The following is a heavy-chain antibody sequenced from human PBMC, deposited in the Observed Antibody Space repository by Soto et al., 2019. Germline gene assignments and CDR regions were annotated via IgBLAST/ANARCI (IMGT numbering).Heavy chain of an antibody. CDR2: ISYDGSNK. CDR1: GFTICSYA. Sequence: VVSLRLSCGASGFTICSYAMHWVRKDTGKGLEWVAVISYDGSNKYYADSVKGRFTISRDNSKNTLYLQMNSLRAEDTAVYYCARDRYSPDYYDSSGYYWFPDYWGQGTLVTAPQ. CDR3: ARDRYSPDYYDSSGYYWFPDY. V-gene: IGHV3-30-3*01. J-gene: IGHJ4*02. D-gene: IGHD3-22*01.